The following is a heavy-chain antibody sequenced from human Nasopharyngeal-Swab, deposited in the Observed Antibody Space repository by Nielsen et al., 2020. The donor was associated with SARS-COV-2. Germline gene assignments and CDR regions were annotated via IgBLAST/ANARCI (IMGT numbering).Heavy chain of an antibody. V-gene: IGHV4-39*01. CDR2: MSYSGST. J-gene: IGHJ4*02. CDR1: GGSISSTSYY. D-gene: IGHD6-19*01. CDR3: ARHDQSAVAGVFEY. Sequence: SETLSLTCTVSGGSISSTSYYWGWIRQPPGKGLEWIGSMSYSGSTYYTPSLRSRVTISVDTSKNQLPLKVNSVTAADTAVYYCARHDQSAVAGVFEYWGQGTLVTVSS.